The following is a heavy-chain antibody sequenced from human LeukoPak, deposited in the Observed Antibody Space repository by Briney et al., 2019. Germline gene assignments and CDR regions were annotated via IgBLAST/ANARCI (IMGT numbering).Heavy chain of an antibody. CDR1: GYTFTSYG. D-gene: IGHD3-3*01. CDR2: ISAYNGNT. J-gene: IGHJ5*02. CDR3: ARAPARDEFGVVTP. V-gene: IGHV1-18*01. Sequence: ASVKVSCKASGYTFTSYGISWVRQAPGQGLEWMGWISAYNGNTNYAQKLQGGVTMTTDTSTSTAYMELGSLRSDDTAVYYCARAPARDEFGVVTPWGQGTLVTVSS.